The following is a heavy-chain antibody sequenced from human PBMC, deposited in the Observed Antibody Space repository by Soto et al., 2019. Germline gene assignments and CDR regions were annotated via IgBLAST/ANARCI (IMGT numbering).Heavy chain of an antibody. D-gene: IGHD3-22*01. Sequence: RASVKVSCKASGFTFTSSAVQWVRQARGQRLEWIGWIVVGSGNTNYAQKFQERVTITRDMSTSTAYMELSSLRSEDTAVYYCAAMYYYDSSGYYYGDFDYWGQGTLVTVSS. V-gene: IGHV1-58*01. CDR1: GFTFTSSA. CDR3: AAMYYYDSSGYYYGDFDY. J-gene: IGHJ4*02. CDR2: IVVGSGNT.